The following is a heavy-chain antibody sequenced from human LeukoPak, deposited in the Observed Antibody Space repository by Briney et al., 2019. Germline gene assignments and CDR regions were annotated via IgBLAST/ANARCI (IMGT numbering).Heavy chain of an antibody. D-gene: IGHD2-2*03. CDR2: ISSSSSYI. CDR3: ARDGYCSSTSCPRGDY. J-gene: IGHJ4*02. CDR1: GFTFSSYS. V-gene: IGHV3-21*01. Sequence: PGGSLRLSCAASGFTFSSYSMNWVRQAPGKGLEWVSSISSSSSYIYYADSVKGRFTISRDNAKNSLYLQMNSLRAEDTAVYYCARDGYCSSTSCPRGDYWGQGTLVTVSS.